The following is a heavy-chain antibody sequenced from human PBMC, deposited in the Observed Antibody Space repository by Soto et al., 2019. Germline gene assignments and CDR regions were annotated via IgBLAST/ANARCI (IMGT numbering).Heavy chain of an antibody. J-gene: IGHJ6*02. CDR3: VCIFSVVYSYGFYYYVMDV. V-gene: IGHV4-4*02. CDR1: SGSIDNVYW. CDR2: TSHDGVT. Sequence: PSETLSLTCAVSSGSIDNVYWWSWVRQSPGKGLEWIGETSHDGVTNYNPSLEGRVTISIDKSKNQFSLKLSSVTAADTAMYYCVCIFSVVYSYGFYYYVMDVCGQGTTVPVYS. D-gene: IGHD5-18*01.